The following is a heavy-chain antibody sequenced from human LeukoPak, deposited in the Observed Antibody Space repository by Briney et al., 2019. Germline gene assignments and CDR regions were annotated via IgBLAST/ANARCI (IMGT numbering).Heavy chain of an antibody. CDR3: ARGRQWLGDLDY. D-gene: IGHD6-19*01. V-gene: IGHV3-21*01. CDR1: GFTFSSYS. J-gene: IGHJ4*02. CDR2: ISSSSSYI. Sequence: GSLRLSCAASGFTFSSYSMNWVRQAPGKGLEWVSSISSSSSYIYYADSVKGRFTISRDNAKNSLYLQMNSLRAEDTAVYYCARGRQWLGDLDYWGQGTLVTVSS.